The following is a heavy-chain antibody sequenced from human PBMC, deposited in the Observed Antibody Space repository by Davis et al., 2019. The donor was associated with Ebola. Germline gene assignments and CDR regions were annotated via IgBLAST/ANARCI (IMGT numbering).Heavy chain of an antibody. Sequence: KVSCKVSGFTFTSYWITWVRQMPGKGLEWMGRIDPGDSYTYYSPSFQGHVTMSADRSISTAYLQWSSLKASDTAMYYCAREAYYYYMDVWGKGTTVTVSS. CDR1: GFTFTSYW. V-gene: IGHV5-10-1*01. CDR3: AREAYYYYMDV. J-gene: IGHJ6*03. CDR2: IDPGDSYT.